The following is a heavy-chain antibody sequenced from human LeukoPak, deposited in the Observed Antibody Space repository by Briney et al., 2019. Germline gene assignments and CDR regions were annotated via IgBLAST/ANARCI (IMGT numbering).Heavy chain of an antibody. D-gene: IGHD4-23*01. CDR3: VRGNDYGGPHY. CDR1: GFTSSSYW. V-gene: IGHV3-74*01. J-gene: IGHJ4*02. CDR2: IDRDGSRI. Sequence: GGSLRLSCAVSGFTSSSYWMHWVRQAPGKGLVWVSRIDRDGSRINYADSVKGRFTITRDNGKNTLFLQMNSLRAEVAAVYYCVRGNDYGGPHYWGQGTLVTVSS.